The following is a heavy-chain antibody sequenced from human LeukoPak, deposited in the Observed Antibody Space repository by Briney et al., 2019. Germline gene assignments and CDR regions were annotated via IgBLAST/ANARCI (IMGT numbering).Heavy chain of an antibody. J-gene: IGHJ3*02. CDR1: GSTFSSYG. CDR3: AKASMIVVAPNDAFDI. D-gene: IGHD3-22*01. V-gene: IGHV3-30*18. CDR2: ISYDGSNK. Sequence: GRSLRLSCAASGSTFSSYGMHWVRQAPGKGLEWVAVISYDGSNKYYADSVKGRFTISRDNSKNTLYLQMNSLRAEDTAVYYCAKASMIVVAPNDAFDIWGQGTMVTVSS.